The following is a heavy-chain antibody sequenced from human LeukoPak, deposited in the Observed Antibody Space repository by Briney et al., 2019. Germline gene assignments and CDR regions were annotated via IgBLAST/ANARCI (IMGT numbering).Heavy chain of an antibody. CDR2: IIPIFGKA. CDR3: ARGGIAAAGYDY. D-gene: IGHD6-13*01. V-gene: IGHV1-69*05. Sequence: SVKVSYKASGGSFSSYAISWVRQAPGQGLEWMGGIIPIFGKANYAQKFQGRVTITTDESTSTAYMELSSLRSEDTAVYYCARGGIAAAGYDYWGQGTLVTVSS. CDR1: GGSFSSYA. J-gene: IGHJ4*02.